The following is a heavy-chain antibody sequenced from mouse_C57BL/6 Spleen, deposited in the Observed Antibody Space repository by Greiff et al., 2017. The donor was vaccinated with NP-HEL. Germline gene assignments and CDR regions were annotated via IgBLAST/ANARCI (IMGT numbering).Heavy chain of an antibody. CDR2: INPNNGGT. D-gene: IGHD2-4*01. V-gene: IGHV1-26*01. CDR3: ARDYDRSY. J-gene: IGHJ2*01. CDR1: GYTFTDYY. Sequence: VQLQQSGPELVKPGASVKISCKASGYTFTDYYMNWVKQSHGKSLEWIGDINPNNGGTSYNQKFKGKATLTVDKSSSTAYMELRSLTSEDSAVYSCARDYDRSYWGQGTTLTVSS.